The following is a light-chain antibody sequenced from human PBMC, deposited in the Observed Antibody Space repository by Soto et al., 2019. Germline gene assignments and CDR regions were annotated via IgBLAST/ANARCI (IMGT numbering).Light chain of an antibody. V-gene: IGKV3-20*01. CDR2: GAS. J-gene: IGKJ3*01. CDR3: QQYGTSPFT. CDR1: QTVSNSY. Sequence: EIVLTQSPGTLSLSPGERATLSCRASQTVSNSYLAWYQQKPGQAPRLLIYGASSRATGIPDRLSGSGSGTDFTLTIRRLEPEDFAVYYCQQYGTSPFTFGPGTKVDIK.